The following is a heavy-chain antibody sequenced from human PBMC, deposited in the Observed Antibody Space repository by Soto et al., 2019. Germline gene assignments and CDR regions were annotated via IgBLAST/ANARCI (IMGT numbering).Heavy chain of an antibody. CDR2: ISAYNGNT. V-gene: IGHV1-18*01. Sequence: QVQLVQSGAEVKKPGASVKVSCKASGYTFTSYGISWVRQAPGQGLEWMGWISAYNGNTNYAQKLQGRATMTTDTSTSTAYMELRSLRADDTAVYYCAREDVDTAMGPTLDYWGQGTLVTVSS. CDR3: AREDVDTAMGPTLDY. CDR1: GYTFTSYG. J-gene: IGHJ4*02. D-gene: IGHD5-18*01.